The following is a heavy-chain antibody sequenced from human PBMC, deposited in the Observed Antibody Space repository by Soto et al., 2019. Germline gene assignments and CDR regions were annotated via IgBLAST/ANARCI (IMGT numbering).Heavy chain of an antibody. V-gene: IGHV3-9*01. Sequence: EVQLVESGGGLVQPGRSLRLSCAASGFTFDDYAMHWVRQAPGKGLEWVSGISWNSGSIGYADSVKGRFTISRDNAKNSLYLQMNSLRAEDTALYYCAKEYSSSWGFDAFDIWGQGTMVTVSS. CDR3: AKEYSSSWGFDAFDI. D-gene: IGHD6-13*01. J-gene: IGHJ3*02. CDR1: GFTFDDYA. CDR2: ISWNSGSI.